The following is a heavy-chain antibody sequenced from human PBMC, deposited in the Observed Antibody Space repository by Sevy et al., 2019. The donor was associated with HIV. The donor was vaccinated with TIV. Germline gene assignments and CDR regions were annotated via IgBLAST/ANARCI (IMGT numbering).Heavy chain of an antibody. CDR1: GFIFTKYD. J-gene: IGHJ4*02. CDR3: VKGGWGDY. Sequence: GGSLRLSCAASGFIFTKYDMNWVRQIPGEGPEWVAGISSSGSETYYTDSVKGRFTISRDNSVNTLYLQMSSLRDEDTAVYFCVKGGWGDYWGQGTVVTVSS. CDR2: ISSSGSET. D-gene: IGHD6-19*01. V-gene: IGHV3-23*01.